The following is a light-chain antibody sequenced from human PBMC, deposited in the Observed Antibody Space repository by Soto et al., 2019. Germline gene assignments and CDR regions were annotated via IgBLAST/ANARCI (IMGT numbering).Light chain of an antibody. CDR3: QSFDSSNQDVV. J-gene: IGLJ2*01. CDR1: SGSIASNY. Sequence: NFMLTQPLSVSESPGKTVTISCTGSSGSIASNYVQWYQQRPGSAPTTVIYEDNQRPSGVPDRFSGSIDSSSNSASLTISGLKTEDEADYYCQSFDSSNQDVVFGGGTKLTVL. CDR2: EDN. V-gene: IGLV6-57*02.